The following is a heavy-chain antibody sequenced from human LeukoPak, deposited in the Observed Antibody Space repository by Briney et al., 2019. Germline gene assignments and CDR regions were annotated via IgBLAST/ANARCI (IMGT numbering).Heavy chain of an antibody. CDR2: ISSSSSTI. CDR3: ARGDCNGGSCYLSLTTIDY. J-gene: IGHJ4*02. V-gene: IGHV3-48*01. Sequence: GGSLRLSCAASGFTFSSYGMHWVRQAPGKGLEWVSYISSSSSTIYYADSVKGRFTISRDNAENSLFLQMNSLRAEDTAVYYCARGDCNGGSCYLSLTTIDYWGQGTLVTVSS. CDR1: GFTFSSYG. D-gene: IGHD2-15*01.